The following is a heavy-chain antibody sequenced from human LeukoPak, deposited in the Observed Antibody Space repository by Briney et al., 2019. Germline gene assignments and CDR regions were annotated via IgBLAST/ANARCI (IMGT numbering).Heavy chain of an antibody. V-gene: IGHV4-59*12. CDR1: GGSISSYY. J-gene: IGHJ6*03. CDR3: ARSGYDYVWGSYRYSSYYYYYMDV. D-gene: IGHD3-16*02. CDR2: IYYSGST. Sequence: PSETLSLTCTVSGGSISSYYWSWIRQPPGKGLEWIGYIYYSGSTNYNPSLKSRVTISVDTSKNQFSLKLSSVTAADTAVYYCARSGYDYVWGSYRYSSYYYYYMDVWGKGTTVTVSS.